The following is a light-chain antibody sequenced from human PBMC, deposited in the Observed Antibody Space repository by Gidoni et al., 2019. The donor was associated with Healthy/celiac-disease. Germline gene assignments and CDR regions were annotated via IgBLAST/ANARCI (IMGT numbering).Light chain of an antibody. CDR1: QSVSSY. CDR2: DAS. Sequence: ELVLTQSPATLSLSPGERATLSCRASQSVSSYLAWYQQKPGQAPRLLISDASNRATGIPARFSGSGSGTDFTLTISSLEPEEFAVYYCQQRSNWPLTFGGGTKVEIK. J-gene: IGKJ4*01. CDR3: QQRSNWPLT. V-gene: IGKV3-11*01.